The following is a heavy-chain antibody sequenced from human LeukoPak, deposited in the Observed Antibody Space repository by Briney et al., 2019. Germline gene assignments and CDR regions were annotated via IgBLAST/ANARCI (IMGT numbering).Heavy chain of an antibody. D-gene: IGHD3-9*01. J-gene: IGHJ3*02. Sequence: KPGGSLRLSCAASGFTFSSYSMTWVRQAPGKGLEWVSSISSSSSYIYYADSVKGRFTISRDNAKNSLYLQMNSLRAEDTAVYYCARDFNPPKPLRYFDWSPANDAFDIWGQGTMVTVSS. CDR1: GFTFSSYS. CDR3: ARDFNPPKPLRYFDWSPANDAFDI. CDR2: ISSSSSYI. V-gene: IGHV3-21*01.